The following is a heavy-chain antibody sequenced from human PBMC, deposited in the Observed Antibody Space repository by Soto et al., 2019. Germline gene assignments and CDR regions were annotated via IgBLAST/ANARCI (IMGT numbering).Heavy chain of an antibody. CDR3: ARLSVVTAIPTYYFDY. J-gene: IGHJ4*02. V-gene: IGHV5-51*01. Sequence: GDSLKISCNGSGYSFTSYWNDWVSQMPGKGLEWMGIIYPGDSDTRYSPSFQGQVTISADKSISTAYLQWSSLKASDTAMYYRARLSVVTAIPTYYFDYWGQGTLVTVSS. D-gene: IGHD2-21*02. CDR1: GYSFTSYW. CDR2: IYPGDSDT.